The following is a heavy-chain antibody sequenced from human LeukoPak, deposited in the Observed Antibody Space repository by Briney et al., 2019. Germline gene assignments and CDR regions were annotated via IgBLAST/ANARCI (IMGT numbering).Heavy chain of an antibody. CDR2: IYYSGST. D-gene: IGHD3-10*01. CDR1: GASISSSY. Sequence: SETLSLTCTVSGASISSSYWNWIRQPPGKGLEWIGYIYYSGSTNYNPSLKSRVTISVDTSKSQFSLKLSSVTAADTAVFYCARGFMSPGAFDYWGQGTLVTVSS. CDR3: ARGFMSPGAFDY. J-gene: IGHJ4*02. V-gene: IGHV4-59*01.